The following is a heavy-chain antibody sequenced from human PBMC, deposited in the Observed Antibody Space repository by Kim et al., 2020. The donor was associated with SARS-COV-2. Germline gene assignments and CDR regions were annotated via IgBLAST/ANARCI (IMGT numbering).Heavy chain of an antibody. CDR1: GYTFTSYD. CDR2: MKPNSGNT. CDR3: ARRRGRDRRREVTIFGVVPRDGRDYYCDMDV. D-gene: IGHD3-3*01. J-gene: IGHJ6*03. Sequence: ASVKVSCKASGYTFTSYDINWVRQATGQGLEWMGWMKPNSGNTGYAQKFQGRVTMTRNTSISTAYMELSSLGSEDTAVYYCARRRGRDRRREVTIFGVVPRDGRDYYCDMDVWGKGTTVTVSS. V-gene: IGHV1-8*01.